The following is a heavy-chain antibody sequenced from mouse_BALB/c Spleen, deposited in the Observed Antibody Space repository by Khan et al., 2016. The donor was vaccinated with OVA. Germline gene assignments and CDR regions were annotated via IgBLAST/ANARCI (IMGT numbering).Heavy chain of an antibody. CDR3: AKHYYGSSYGAMDY. V-gene: IGHV2-6-5*01. Sequence: QVQLKESGPGLVAPSQSLSITCTVSGFSLTDYGVSWIRQPPGKGLEWLGVIWGSGNTYHNSALKSRLSISKDNSKSQVFVEMNSLQTDDTAMYYCAKHYYGSSYGAMDYWGQGTSVTFSS. CDR1: GFSLTDYG. CDR2: IWGSGNT. J-gene: IGHJ4*01. D-gene: IGHD1-1*01.